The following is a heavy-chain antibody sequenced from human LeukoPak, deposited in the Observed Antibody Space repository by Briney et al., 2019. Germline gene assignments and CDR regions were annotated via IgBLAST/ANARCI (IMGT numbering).Heavy chain of an antibody. J-gene: IGHJ6*03. CDR2: FDPEDGET. D-gene: IGHD1-1*01. CDR3: ATVSGTTTLDYYYYMDV. Sequence: ASVKVSCKVSGYTLTELSMHWVRQAPGKGLEWMGGFDPEDGETIYAQKFQARVTMTEDTSTDTAYMELSSLRSEDTAVYYCATVSGTTTLDYYYYMDVWGKGTTVTVSS. V-gene: IGHV1-24*01. CDR1: GYTLTELS.